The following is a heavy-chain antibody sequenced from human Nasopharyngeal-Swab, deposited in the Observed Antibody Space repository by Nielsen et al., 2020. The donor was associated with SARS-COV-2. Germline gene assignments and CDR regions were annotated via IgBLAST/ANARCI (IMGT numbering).Heavy chain of an antibody. CDR3: ARARGAYGDYYYYYYTDV. CDR1: GDSVSSSSAA. J-gene: IGHJ6*03. Sequence: SQTLSLTCAISGDSVSSSSAAWNWIRQSPSRGLGGLGRTYYRSKWYNDYAVSVKSRITINPDTSKNQFSLHLNSVTPEDTAVYYCARARGAYGDYYYYYYTDVWGKGTTVTVSS. CDR2: TYYRSKWYN. V-gene: IGHV6-1*01. D-gene: IGHD4-17*01.